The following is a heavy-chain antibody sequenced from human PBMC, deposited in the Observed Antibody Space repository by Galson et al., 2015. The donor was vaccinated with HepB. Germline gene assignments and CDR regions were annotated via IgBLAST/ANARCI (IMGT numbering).Heavy chain of an antibody. CDR2: INWNSGSP. CDR1: GFTFGDYG. D-gene: IGHD2-15*01. V-gene: IGHV3-20*01. Sequence: SLRLSCAASGFTFGDYGMSWVRQAPGKGLEWVSGINWNSGSPSYADSVKGRFTISRDNAKNSLYLQMNSLRAEDTALYHCARGGGSCPRHYCDSWGQGTLVTVSS. J-gene: IGHJ4*02. CDR3: ARGGGSCPRHYCDS.